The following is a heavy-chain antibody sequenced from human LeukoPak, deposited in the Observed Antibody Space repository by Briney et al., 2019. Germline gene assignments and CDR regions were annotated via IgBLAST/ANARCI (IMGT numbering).Heavy chain of an antibody. Sequence: GVSLTLPWGACGFTFEDLDMSGPRHSTEKGLEWVTGFNWNGGSTGYADSVKCRFTISRDNAKNTLYLQMNSLRAEDTALYHCARVPRRYSSSWYFDYWGQGTLVTVSS. CDR1: GFTFEDLD. V-gene: IGHV3-20*01. CDR3: ARVPRRYSSSWYFDY. J-gene: IGHJ4*02. D-gene: IGHD6-13*01. CDR2: FNWNGGST.